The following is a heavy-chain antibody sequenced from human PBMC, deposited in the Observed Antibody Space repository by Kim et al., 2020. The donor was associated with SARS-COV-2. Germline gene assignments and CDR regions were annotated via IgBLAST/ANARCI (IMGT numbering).Heavy chain of an antibody. Sequence: SETLSLTCAVYGGSFSGYYWSWIRQPPGKGLEWIGEINHSGSTNYNPSLKSRVTISVDTSKNQFSLKLSSVTAADTAVYYCARSPYPSGSNWFDPWGQGT. V-gene: IGHV4-34*01. CDR3: ARSPYPSGSNWFDP. D-gene: IGHD3-10*01. CDR2: INHSGST. CDR1: GGSFSGYY. J-gene: IGHJ5*02.